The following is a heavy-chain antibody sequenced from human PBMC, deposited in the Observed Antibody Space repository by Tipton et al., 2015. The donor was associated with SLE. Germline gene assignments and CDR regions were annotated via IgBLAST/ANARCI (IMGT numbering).Heavy chain of an antibody. V-gene: IGHV3-23*03. CDR2: IYSGGNT. Sequence: SLRLSCAASGFSFSNYAMGWVRQAPGKGLEWVSIIYSGGNTYYVESVEGRFTISRDNSDNTLYVRMNNLRVEDTAIYYCAKASRGQYESWSGHFDEWGRGTLVTVSS. J-gene: IGHJ4*02. D-gene: IGHD3-3*01. CDR3: AKASRGQYESWSGHFDE. CDR1: GFSFSNYA.